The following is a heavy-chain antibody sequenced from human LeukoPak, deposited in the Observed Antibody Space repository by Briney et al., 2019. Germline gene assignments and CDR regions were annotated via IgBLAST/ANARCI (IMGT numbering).Heavy chain of an antibody. J-gene: IGHJ5*02. CDR3: ARAGAVSYDILTGNWFDP. V-gene: IGHV4-61*02. D-gene: IGHD3-9*01. CDR2: IYTTGRT. Sequence: PSETLSLTCAVSGGSISSGTYYWTWIRQPAGKGLEWIGRIYTTGRTVYNPSLESRVTISLDTSKNHFSLRLSSVTAADTAVYYCARAGAVSYDILTGNWFDPWGQGTLVTVSS. CDR1: GGSISSGTYY.